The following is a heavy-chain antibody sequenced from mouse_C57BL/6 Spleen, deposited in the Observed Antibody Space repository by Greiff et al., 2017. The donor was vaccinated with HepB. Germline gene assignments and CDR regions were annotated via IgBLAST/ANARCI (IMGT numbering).Heavy chain of an antibody. J-gene: IGHJ3*01. CDR2: IYPGDGDT. Sequence: LVESGPELVKPGASVKISCKASGYAFSSSWMNWVKQRPGKGLEWIGRIYPGDGDTNYNGKFKGKATLTADKSSSTAYMQLSSLTSEDSAVYFCAREDYSKGAWFAYWGQGTLVTVSA. CDR1: GYAFSSSW. V-gene: IGHV1-82*01. D-gene: IGHD2-5*01. CDR3: AREDYSKGAWFAY.